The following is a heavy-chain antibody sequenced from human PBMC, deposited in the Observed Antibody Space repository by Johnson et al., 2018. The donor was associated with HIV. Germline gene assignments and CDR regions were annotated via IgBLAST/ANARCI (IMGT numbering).Heavy chain of an antibody. CDR1: GFTFSDYY. J-gene: IGHJ3*02. D-gene: IGHD3-10*01. Sequence: QVQLVESGGGLVKPGGSLRLSCAASGFTFSDYYMTWIRQAPGKGLEWVSYINNNASSVYYANSVKGRFTIFRDNSENTMYLQMNRLRAEDTAVYYCASEVRGVLDIWGQGTMVTVSS. V-gene: IGHV3-11*01. CDR3: ASEVRGVLDI. CDR2: INNNASSV.